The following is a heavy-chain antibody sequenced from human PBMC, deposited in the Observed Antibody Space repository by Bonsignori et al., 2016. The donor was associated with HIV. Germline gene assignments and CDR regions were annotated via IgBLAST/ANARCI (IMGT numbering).Heavy chain of an antibody. J-gene: IGHJ1*01. V-gene: IGHV4-61*02. CDR2: IYTSGST. Sequence: SETLSLTCTVSGGSISSGSYYWSWIRQPAGKGLEWIGRIYTSGSTNYNPSLKSRVTISVDTSKNQFSLKLSSVTAADTAVYYCWAYCGGDCSHQASSFQHWGQGTLVTVSS. D-gene: IGHD2-21*01. CDR3: WAYCGGDCSHQASSFQH. CDR1: GGSISSGSYY.